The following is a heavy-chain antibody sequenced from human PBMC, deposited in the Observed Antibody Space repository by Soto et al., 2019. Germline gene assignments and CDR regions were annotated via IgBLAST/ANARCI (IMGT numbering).Heavy chain of an antibody. CDR3: ARQSYSSDSRANYQYSFDS. V-gene: IGHV5-10-1*01. CDR1: GYSFTGYW. D-gene: IGHD3-22*01. Sequence: GESLKISCKGSGYSFTGYWITWVRQMPGKGLEWMGRVDPSDSYTNYSPSFQGHVTISAAKSISTAYLQWGSLKASDTAIYYCARQSYSSDSRANYQYSFDSWGQGTLVTVS. J-gene: IGHJ4*02. CDR2: VDPSDSYT.